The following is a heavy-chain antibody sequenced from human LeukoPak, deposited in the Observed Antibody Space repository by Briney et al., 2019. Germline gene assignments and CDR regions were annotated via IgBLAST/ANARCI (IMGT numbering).Heavy chain of an antibody. D-gene: IGHD3-22*01. CDR2: ISWDGGST. V-gene: IGHV3-43*01. Sequence: GGSLRLSCAASGLTFDDYTRHWVRQAPGKGLGWVSLISWDGGSTYYADSVKGRFTISSDNRKNSLYLQINSLKAEDTALYYCAKGAAGYYDSSGYYSMGGQGTLVTVSS. CDR3: AKGAAGYYDSSGYYSM. CDR1: GLTFDDYT. J-gene: IGHJ4*02.